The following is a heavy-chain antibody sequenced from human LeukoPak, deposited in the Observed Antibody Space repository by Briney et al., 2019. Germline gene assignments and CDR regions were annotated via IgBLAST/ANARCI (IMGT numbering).Heavy chain of an antibody. Sequence: GSLRLSCAASGFTFSNNGMHWVRPAPGKGPGWVALIWYDGSNKYYGASVKGRFTISRDNSKNTLYLQMNSLRVEDTGIYYCAKTHGPYCSGGTCLDHYYYMDVWGKGTTVTVSS. CDR1: GFTFSNNG. D-gene: IGHD2-15*01. CDR3: AKTHGPYCSGGTCLDHYYYMDV. CDR2: IWYDGSNK. J-gene: IGHJ6*03. V-gene: IGHV3-30*02.